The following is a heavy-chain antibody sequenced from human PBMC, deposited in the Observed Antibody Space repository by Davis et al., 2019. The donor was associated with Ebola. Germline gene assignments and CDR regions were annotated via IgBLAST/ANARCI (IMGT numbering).Heavy chain of an antibody. J-gene: IGHJ4*02. Sequence: GGSLRLSCAASGFTFSGYGMHWVRQAPGKGLEWVAFIRHDGGDRYYADSVKGRFTISRDNSKNTLYLEMNSLRPEDTAVYYCAKDDPTTVDYWGQGTLVTVSS. D-gene: IGHD4-17*01. CDR1: GFTFSGYG. CDR2: IRHDGGDR. V-gene: IGHV3-30*02. CDR3: AKDDPTTVDY.